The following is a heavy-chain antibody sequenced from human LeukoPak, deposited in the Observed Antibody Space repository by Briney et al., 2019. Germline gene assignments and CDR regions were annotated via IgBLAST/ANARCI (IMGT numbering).Heavy chain of an antibody. D-gene: IGHD6-19*01. CDR3: ARDHPVAGFDY. CDR2: ISISGSTI. J-gene: IGHJ4*02. Sequence: GGSLRLSCAASGFTFSSYEMNWVRQAPGKGLEWVSYISISGSTIYYADSVKGRFTISRDNAKTSLYLQMNSLRAEDTAVYYCARDHPVAGFDYWGQGTLVTVSS. V-gene: IGHV3-48*03. CDR1: GFTFSSYE.